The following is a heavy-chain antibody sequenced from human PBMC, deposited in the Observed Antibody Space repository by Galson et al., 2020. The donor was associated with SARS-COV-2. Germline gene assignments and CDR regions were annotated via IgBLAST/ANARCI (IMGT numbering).Heavy chain of an antibody. D-gene: IGHD6-19*01. CDR2: INHSGST. CDR3: ARGLIAVACLIPYYYGMDV. V-gene: IGHV4-34*01. Sequence: SQTLSLTCAVYGGSFSGYYWSWIRQPPGKRLEWIGEINHSGSTNYNPSLQSRVTISVDTSKNQFSLKLSSVTAADTAVYYCARGLIAVACLIPYYYGMDVWGQGTTVTVSS. J-gene: IGHJ6*02. CDR1: GGSFSGYY.